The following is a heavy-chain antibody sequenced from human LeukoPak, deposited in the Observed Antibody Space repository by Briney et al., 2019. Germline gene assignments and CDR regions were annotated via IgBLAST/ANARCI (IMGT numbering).Heavy chain of an antibody. CDR3: ARDLARGP. CDR2: ISSNGGST. Sequence: PGGSLRLSCAASGFTFSSYAMHWVRQAPGKGLEYVSAISSNGGSTYYANSVKGRFTISRVNSKNTLYLQMGSLRAEDMAVYYCARDLARGPWGQGTLVTVSS. V-gene: IGHV3-64*01. CDR1: GFTFSSYA. J-gene: IGHJ5*02.